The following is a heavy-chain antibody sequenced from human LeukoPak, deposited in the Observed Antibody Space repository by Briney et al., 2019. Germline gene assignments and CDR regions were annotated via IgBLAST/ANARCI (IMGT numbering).Heavy chain of an antibody. Sequence: PGGSLRLSCAASGFTFDDYGMSWVRQAPGKGLEWVSGINWNGGSTGYADSVKGRFTISRDNAKNSLYLQMNSLRAEDTALYHCAGATWSYYYYYMDVWGKGTTVTVSS. D-gene: IGHD3-3*01. CDR1: GFTFDDYG. CDR3: AGATWSYYYYYMDV. J-gene: IGHJ6*03. V-gene: IGHV3-20*01. CDR2: INWNGGST.